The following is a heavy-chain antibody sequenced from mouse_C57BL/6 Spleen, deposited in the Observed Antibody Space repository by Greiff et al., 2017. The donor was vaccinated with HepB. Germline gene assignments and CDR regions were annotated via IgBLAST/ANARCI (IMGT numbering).Heavy chain of an antibody. CDR3: ARYGGSKPLYWYFDV. CDR2: IDPSDSYT. CDR1: GYTFTSYW. D-gene: IGHD1-1*02. V-gene: IGHV1-69*01. J-gene: IGHJ1*03. Sequence: QVQLQQSGAELVMPGASVKLSCKASGYTFTSYWMHWVKQRPGQGLEWIGEIDPSDSYTNYNQKFKGKSTLTVDKSSSTAYMQLSSLTSEDSAVYYCARYGGSKPLYWYFDVWGTGTTVTVSS.